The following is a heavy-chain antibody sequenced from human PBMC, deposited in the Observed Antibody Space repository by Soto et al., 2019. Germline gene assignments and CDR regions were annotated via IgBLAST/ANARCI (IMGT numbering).Heavy chain of an antibody. J-gene: IGHJ4*02. CDR2: ISINGGSR. CDR1: SFTFSFYG. V-gene: IGHV3-64D*06. D-gene: IGHD5-12*01. CDR3: AVTTIDY. Sequence: HPWKSLRVSWSSSSFTFSFYGMHWVRQAPGKGLEYVSAISINGGSRYYADSVKGRFTISRDNSKNTLYLQMSSLRAEDTAVYYSAVTTIDYWGQGTLVTVSS.